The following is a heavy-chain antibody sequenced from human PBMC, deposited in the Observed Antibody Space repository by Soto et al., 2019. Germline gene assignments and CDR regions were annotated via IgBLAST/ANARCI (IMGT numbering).Heavy chain of an antibody. J-gene: IGHJ6*02. V-gene: IGHV4-59*01. Sequence: SETLSLTCTVSGGSISSYYWSWIRQPPGKGLERIGYIYYSGSTNYNPSLKSRVTISVDTSKNQFSLKLSSVTAADTAVYYCASTPGSSYGYGWGYFYGMDVWRQRPTVTVS. CDR3: ASTPGSSYGYGWGYFYGMDV. CDR1: GGSISSYY. CDR2: IYYSGST. D-gene: IGHD5-18*01.